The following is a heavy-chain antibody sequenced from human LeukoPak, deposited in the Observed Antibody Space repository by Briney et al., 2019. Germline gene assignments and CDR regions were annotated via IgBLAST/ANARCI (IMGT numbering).Heavy chain of an antibody. CDR3: AKADSARGVTLKTTIDY. D-gene: IGHD1-14*01. V-gene: IGHV3-23*01. CDR1: RFTFSSFA. CDR2: IRTSGGST. Sequence: PGGSRRLSCAASRFTFSSFAMSWVRQARGKGLEWVSVIRTSGGSTYYAGSVMGRFTITRDNAENTLYLQMNSLRGEDRAVYYCAKADSARGVTLKTTIDYWGQGALVTVSS. J-gene: IGHJ4*02.